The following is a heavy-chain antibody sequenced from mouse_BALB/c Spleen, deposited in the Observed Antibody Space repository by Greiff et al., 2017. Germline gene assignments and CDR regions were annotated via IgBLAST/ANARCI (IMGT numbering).Heavy chain of an antibody. CDR2: ISSGGSYT. Sequence: EVKVVESGGGLVKPGGSLKLSCAASGFTFSSYAMSWVRQTPEKRLEWVATISSGGSYTYYPDSVKGQFTVSRDTAKTTLYLQMSSLKSEDAAMYYYARGTYYGGAMDFWGQGTSVTVSS. D-gene: IGHD1-1*01. J-gene: IGHJ4*01. CDR3: ARGTYYGGAMDF. CDR1: GFTFSSYA. V-gene: IGHV5-6-4*01.